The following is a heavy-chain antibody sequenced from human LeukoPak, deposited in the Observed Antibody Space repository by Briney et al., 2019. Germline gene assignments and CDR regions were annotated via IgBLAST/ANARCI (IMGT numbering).Heavy chain of an antibody. Sequence: SETLSLTCTVSGGSISSSSYYWGWIRQPPGKGLEGIGRIYYIGSTYYNPSLKSRVTISVYTSNTQSSLRLSSVTAADTALYYCARVGYYPDYYMDVWGKGTTVTVSS. CDR3: ARVGYYPDYYMDV. V-gene: IGHV4-39*07. CDR1: GGSISSSSYY. D-gene: IGHD2-21*01. CDR2: IYYIGST. J-gene: IGHJ6*03.